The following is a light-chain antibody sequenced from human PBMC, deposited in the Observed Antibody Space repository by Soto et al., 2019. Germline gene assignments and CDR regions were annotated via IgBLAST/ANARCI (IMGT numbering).Light chain of an antibody. CDR1: SSNTGADYE. V-gene: IGLV1-40*01. CDR3: SSYTSSSTLYV. CDR2: DNN. Sequence: QSVLTQPPSVSGAPGQRVTISCTGSSSNTGADYEVHWYQHLPGSAPKLLIYDNNIRPSGVPDRFSGSKSGTSASLAITGLQAEDEGDYYCSSYTSSSTLYVFGTGTKVTVL. J-gene: IGLJ1*01.